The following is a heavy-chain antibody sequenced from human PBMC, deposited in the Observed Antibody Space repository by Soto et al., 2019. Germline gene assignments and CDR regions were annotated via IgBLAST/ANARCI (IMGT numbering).Heavy chain of an antibody. CDR3: AKSFERLNDYGDGYFDL. Sequence: PGGSLRLSCAASGFTFDDYAMHWVRQAPGKGLEWVSGISWNSGSIGYADSVKGRFTISRDNAKNSLYLQMNSLRAEDTALYYCAKSFERLNDYGDGYFDLWGRGTLVTVSS. CDR2: ISWNSGSI. J-gene: IGHJ2*01. D-gene: IGHD4-17*01. CDR1: GFTFDDYA. V-gene: IGHV3-9*01.